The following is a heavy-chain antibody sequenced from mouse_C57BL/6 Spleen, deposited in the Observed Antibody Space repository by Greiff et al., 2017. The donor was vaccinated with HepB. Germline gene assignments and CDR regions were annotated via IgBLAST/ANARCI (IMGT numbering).Heavy chain of an antibody. D-gene: IGHD2-5*01. CDR2: IDPETGGT. CDR1: GYTFTDYE. J-gene: IGHJ3*01. Sequence: QVQLKQSGAELVRPGASVTLSCKASGYTFTDYEMHWVKQTPVHGLEWIGAIDPETGGTAYNQKFKGKAILTADKSSSTAYMELRSLTSEDSAVYYCTTLYSNYEVWFAYGGQGTLVTVSA. V-gene: IGHV1-15*01. CDR3: TTLYSNYEVWFAY.